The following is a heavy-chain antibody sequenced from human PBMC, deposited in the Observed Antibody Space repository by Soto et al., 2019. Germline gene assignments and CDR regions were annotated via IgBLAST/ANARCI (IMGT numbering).Heavy chain of an antibody. Sequence: EVQLVESGGGLVQPGGSLRLSCAASGFTVSTKYMSWVRQAPGKGLEWVSVIYSCGSTFYADSVRGRFTISSDNSKNTLNLQMNSLRAEDTAVYYCARDPWASDYWGQGTLVTVSS. CDR3: ARDPWASDY. D-gene: IGHD3-16*01. CDR1: GFTVSTKY. CDR2: IYSCGST. V-gene: IGHV3-66*01. J-gene: IGHJ4*02.